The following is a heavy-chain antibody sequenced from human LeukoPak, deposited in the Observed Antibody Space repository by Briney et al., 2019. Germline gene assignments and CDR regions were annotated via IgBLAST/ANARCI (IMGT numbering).Heavy chain of an antibody. D-gene: IGHD6-25*01. CDR3: ARGGYSGGPDY. J-gene: IGHJ4*02. Sequence: GGSLRLSCAASGFTFSSYSMNWVSQAPGKGLEWGSSISSSSNYIYYADSVKGRFTISRDSAKNSLYLQMNSLRAEDTAVYYCARGGYSGGPDYWGQGTLVTVSS. V-gene: IGHV3-21*01. CDR1: GFTFSSYS. CDR2: ISSSSNYI.